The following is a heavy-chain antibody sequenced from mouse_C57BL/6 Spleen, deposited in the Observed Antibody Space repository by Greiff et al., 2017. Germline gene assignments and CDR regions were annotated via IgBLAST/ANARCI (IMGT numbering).Heavy chain of an antibody. CDR2: IRLKSDNYAK. V-gene: IGHV6-3*01. J-gene: IGHJ2*01. D-gene: IGHD2-12*01. Sequence: VMLVESGGGLVQPGGSMKLSCVASVFTFSNYWMNWVRQSPEKGLEWVAQIRLKSDNYAKHAAESVKGRFTISRDDPKSSVYLQKNNLRAEETGVYYCTGRDYNYFDYWGQGTTLTVSS. CDR3: TGRDYNYFDY. CDR1: VFTFSNYW.